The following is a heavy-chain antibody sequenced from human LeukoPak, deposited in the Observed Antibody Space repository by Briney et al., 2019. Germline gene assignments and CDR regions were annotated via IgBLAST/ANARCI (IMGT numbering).Heavy chain of an antibody. V-gene: IGHV3-7*05. D-gene: IGHD5-18*01. Sequence: GGSLRLSCAASGFTFSHYWMSWVRQAPGKGLEWLANIQQDGSEKHYVDSVKGRFTISRDNAKNSLSLQMNSLRAEDTAVYYCARGGYRNFDSWGQGTLVTVSS. CDR2: IQQDGSEK. CDR3: ARGGYRNFDS. CDR1: GFTFSHYW. J-gene: IGHJ4*02.